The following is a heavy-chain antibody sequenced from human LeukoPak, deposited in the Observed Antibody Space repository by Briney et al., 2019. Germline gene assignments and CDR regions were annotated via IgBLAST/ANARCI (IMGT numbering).Heavy chain of an antibody. D-gene: IGHD5-18*01. CDR1: GFIFSSCA. CDR2: ISGGGGST. J-gene: IGHJ4*02. CDR3: AKADGRYKTLIDY. V-gene: IGHV3-23*01. Sequence: GGSLRLSCAASGFIFSSCAMNWVRQGPGKGLEWVSGISGGGGSTYYADSVKGRFTISRDSSKNTVYLQMNSLRAEDTAVYYRAKADGRYKTLIDYWGQGTLVTVSS.